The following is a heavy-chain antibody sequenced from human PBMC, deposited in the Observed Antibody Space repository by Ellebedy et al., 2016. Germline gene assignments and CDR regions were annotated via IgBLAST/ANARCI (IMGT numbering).Heavy chain of an antibody. V-gene: IGHV4-59*01. D-gene: IGHD2-15*01. Sequence: SETLSLTCTVSGGSISSYYWSWIRQPPGKGLEWIGYIYYSGSTNYNPSLKSRVTISVDTSKNQFSLKLSSVTAADTAVYYCARSGYCSGGSCYDVSYFDYWGQGTLVTVSS. CDR2: IYYSGST. CDR1: GGSISSYY. J-gene: IGHJ4*02. CDR3: ARSGYCSGGSCYDVSYFDY.